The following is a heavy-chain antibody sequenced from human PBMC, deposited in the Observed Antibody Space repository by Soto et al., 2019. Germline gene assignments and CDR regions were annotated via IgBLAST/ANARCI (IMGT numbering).Heavy chain of an antibody. CDR3: AKFYCSGGPCDGDY. V-gene: IGHV4-4*02. CDR2: IHHSGRT. J-gene: IGHJ4*02. Sequence: QVQLQESGPGLVKPSGTLSLTCAVSSGSISGSRWWSWVRQPPGKGLEWIGEIHHSGRTNYNPSLNSRVTISVDKSKNQFSLNLSSVTAADTAVYYCAKFYCSGGPCDGDYWGQGILVTVSS. D-gene: IGHD2-15*01. CDR1: SGSISGSRW.